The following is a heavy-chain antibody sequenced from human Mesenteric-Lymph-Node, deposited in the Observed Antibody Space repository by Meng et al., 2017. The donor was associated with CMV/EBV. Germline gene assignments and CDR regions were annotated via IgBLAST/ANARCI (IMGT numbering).Heavy chain of an antibody. CDR2: INPNTGNP. CDR1: GYTFTSYA. J-gene: IGHJ4*02. D-gene: IGHD3-10*01. V-gene: IGHV7-4-1*02. CDR3: ARDLGSYYYGSGPFDY. Sequence: SGYTFTSYAMNWVRQAPGQGLEWMGWINPNTGNPTYAQGFTGRFVFSLDTSVSTAYLQISSLKAEDTAVYYCARDLGSYYYGSGPFDYWGQGTLVTVSS.